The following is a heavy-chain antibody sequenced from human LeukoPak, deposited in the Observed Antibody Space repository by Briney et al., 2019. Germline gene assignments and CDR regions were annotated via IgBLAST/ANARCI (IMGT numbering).Heavy chain of an antibody. Sequence: GGSLRLSCAASGFTFSSYAMSWVRQAPGKGREWVSAISGSGGSTYYADSVKGRFTISSDTSKNTLYLQMNSLRAEDTAVYYCARDLSPVVRASPMGYWGQGTPVTVSS. J-gene: IGHJ4*02. CDR3: ARDLSPVVRASPMGY. CDR1: GFTFSSYA. D-gene: IGHD3-10*01. V-gene: IGHV3-23*01. CDR2: ISGSGGST.